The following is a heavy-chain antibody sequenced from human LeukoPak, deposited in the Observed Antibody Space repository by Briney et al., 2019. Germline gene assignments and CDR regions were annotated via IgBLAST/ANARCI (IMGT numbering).Heavy chain of an antibody. V-gene: IGHV3-11*01. Sequence: PGGSLRLSCAASGFTFSDNYMSWIRQAPGKGLEWVSYISSSGNTTKNADSVKGRFTITRDNAKNSLYLQMNSLRAEDTAVYYCARDRLRSYYMDVWGKGTTVTVSS. CDR3: ARDRLRSYYMDV. CDR2: ISSSGNTT. CDR1: GFTFSDNY. D-gene: IGHD4-17*01. J-gene: IGHJ6*03.